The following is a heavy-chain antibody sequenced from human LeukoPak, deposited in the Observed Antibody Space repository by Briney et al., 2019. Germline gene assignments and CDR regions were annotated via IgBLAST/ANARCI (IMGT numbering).Heavy chain of an antibody. V-gene: IGHV3-23*01. CDR3: AKASWVSSADAVL. Sequence: GGSLRLSCTASGFSFSNYAMSWVRQAPARGPEWVSSLRGNGETFYTDSVKGRFTLSRDHSRNTVYLQLSNLRVEDTAVYYCAKASWVSSADAVLWGQGTLVTVS. J-gene: IGHJ4*02. D-gene: IGHD3-16*01. CDR2: LRGNGET. CDR1: GFSFSNYA.